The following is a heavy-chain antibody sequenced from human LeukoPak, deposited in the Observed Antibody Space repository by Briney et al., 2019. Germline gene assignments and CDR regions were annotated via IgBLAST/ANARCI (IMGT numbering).Heavy chain of an antibody. CDR3: AKAPVGGTKDAFDI. V-gene: IGHV3-9*01. D-gene: IGHD3-10*01. J-gene: IGHJ3*02. CDR1: GFTFSNYA. CDR2: ISWNSGSI. Sequence: GGSLRLSCAASGFTFSNYAMSWVRQAPGKGLEWVSSISWNSGSIGYADSVKGRFTISRDNAKNSLYLQMNSLRAEDTALYYCAKAPVGGTKDAFDIWGQGTMVTVSS.